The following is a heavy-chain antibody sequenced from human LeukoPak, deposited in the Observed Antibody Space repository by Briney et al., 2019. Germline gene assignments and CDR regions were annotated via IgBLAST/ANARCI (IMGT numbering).Heavy chain of an antibody. Sequence: ASVKVSCKASGYTFTSYHIHWVRQAPGRGLEWMGIINPSSGSTTYAQRFQGRVTITRDTSTSTVYMELSSLRSEDTALYYCARVSVVQAAHFDYWGQGTLVTVSS. CDR3: ARVSVVQAAHFDY. D-gene: IGHD2-2*01. CDR2: INPSSGST. CDR1: GYTFTSYH. J-gene: IGHJ4*02. V-gene: IGHV1-46*01.